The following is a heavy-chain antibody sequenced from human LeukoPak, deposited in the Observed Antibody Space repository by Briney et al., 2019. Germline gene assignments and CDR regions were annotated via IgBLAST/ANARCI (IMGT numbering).Heavy chain of an antibody. V-gene: IGHV3-30*03. CDR2: ISNDGSHK. CDR3: VRGFTDSGYYFESGGMDY. J-gene: IGHJ4*02. D-gene: IGHD3-22*01. Sequence: GGSLRLSCAASGFTFSSSVMYWVRQAPGKGLEWVAVISNDGSHKYYADSVKGRFTISRDNSKNTLYLQMNSLRAEDTAVVYCVRGFTDSGYYFESGGMDYWGQGTLVTVSS. CDR1: GFTFSSSV.